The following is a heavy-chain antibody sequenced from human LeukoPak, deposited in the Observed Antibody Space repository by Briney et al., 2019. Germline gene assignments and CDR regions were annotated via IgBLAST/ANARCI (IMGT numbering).Heavy chain of an antibody. Sequence: SETLSLTCTVSGGSISSYYWGWIRQPPGKGLEWIGSIYYSGSTYYNPSLKSRVTISVDTSKNQFSLKLSSVTAADTAVYYCARHGTRYCSGGSCLYYWGQGTLVTVSS. CDR3: ARHGTRYCSGGSCLYY. CDR1: GGSISSYY. D-gene: IGHD2-15*01. J-gene: IGHJ4*02. CDR2: IYYSGST. V-gene: IGHV4-39*01.